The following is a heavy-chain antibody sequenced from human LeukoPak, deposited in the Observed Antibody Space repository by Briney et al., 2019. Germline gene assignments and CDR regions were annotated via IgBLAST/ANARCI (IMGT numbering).Heavy chain of an antibody. CDR3: ARRAAAGYYWYFDL. V-gene: IGHV1-2*02. CDR2: INPNSGDT. J-gene: IGHJ2*01. CDR1: GYTFTGYY. Sequence: GASVKVSCKASGYTFTGYYIHWVRQAPRQGLDWMGWINPNSGDTGSARRFQGRVTMTMDTSSSTAYMELSTLTSDDTAVYYCARRAAAGYYWYFDLWGRGTLVTVSS. D-gene: IGHD6-13*01.